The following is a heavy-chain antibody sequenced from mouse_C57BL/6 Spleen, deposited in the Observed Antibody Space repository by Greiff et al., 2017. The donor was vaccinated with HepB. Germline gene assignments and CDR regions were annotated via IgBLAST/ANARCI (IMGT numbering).Heavy chain of an antibody. CDR1: GFTFSDYG. D-gene: IGHD4-1*02. V-gene: IGHV5-17*01. CDR3: ARDPTGFYWYFDV. J-gene: IGHJ1*03. Sequence: EVMLVESGGGLVKPGGSLKLSCAASGFTFSDYGMHWVRQAPEKGLEWVAYISSGSSTIYYSDTVKGRFTISRDNAKNTLFLQMTSLRSEDTAMYYCARDPTGFYWYFDVWGTGTTVTVSS. CDR2: ISSGSSTI.